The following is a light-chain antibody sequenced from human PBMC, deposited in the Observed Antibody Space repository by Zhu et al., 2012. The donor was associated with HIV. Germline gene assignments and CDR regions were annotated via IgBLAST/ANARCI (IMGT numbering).Light chain of an antibody. CDR1: QSISSN. CDR2: GAS. V-gene: IGKV3-15*01. Sequence: EVVMTQSPATLSVSPGERVTLSCRASQSISSNLAWYQQKFGLAPRLLIYGASTRATGVPARFSGSGSGTDFTLTVSSLQSEDFAVYYCQQYNNWPPLTFGGGTKVEIK. J-gene: IGKJ4*01. CDR3: QQYNNWPPLT.